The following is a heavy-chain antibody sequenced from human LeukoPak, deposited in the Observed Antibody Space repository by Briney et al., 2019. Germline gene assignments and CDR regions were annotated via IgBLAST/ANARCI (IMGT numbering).Heavy chain of an antibody. CDR3: ASSSGYDY. J-gene: IGHJ4*02. V-gene: IGHV4-39*07. D-gene: IGHD3-22*01. CDR1: GGSITNISYY. CDR2: IYHSGST. Sequence: SETLSLTCTVSGGSITNISYYWGWIRQPPGKGLEWIGEIYHSGSTNYNPSLKSRVTISVDKSKNQFSLKLSSVTAADTAVYYCASSSGYDYWGRGTLVTVSS.